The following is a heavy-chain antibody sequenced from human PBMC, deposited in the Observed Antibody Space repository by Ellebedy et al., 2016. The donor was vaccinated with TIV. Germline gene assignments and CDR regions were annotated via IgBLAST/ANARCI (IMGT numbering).Heavy chain of an antibody. CDR1: GGSISSYY. V-gene: IGHV4-59*01. Sequence: MPSETLSLTCTVSGGSISSYYWHWIRQPPGKGLEWIGSIYSTGSTNYNPSLKSRVTISVDTSKNQFSLSLNSVTAAETAVYYCARDRNYDILTGYRMGFDYWGPGTLVTVSS. J-gene: IGHJ4*02. CDR3: ARDRNYDILTGYRMGFDY. D-gene: IGHD3-9*01. CDR2: IYSTGST.